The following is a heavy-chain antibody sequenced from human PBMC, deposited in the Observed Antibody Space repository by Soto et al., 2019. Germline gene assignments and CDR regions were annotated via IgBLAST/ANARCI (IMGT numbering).Heavy chain of an antibody. CDR3: ATVGYSYGKGPPFDY. CDR1: GYTLTELS. J-gene: IGHJ4*02. D-gene: IGHD5-18*01. CDR2: FDPEDGET. Sequence: QVQLVQSGAEVKKPGASVKVSCKVSGYTLTELSMHWVRQAPGKGLEWMGGFDPEDGETIYAQKFQGRVTVTEDTSTDTAYMELSSLRSEDTAVYYCATVGYSYGKGPPFDYWGQGTLVTVSS. V-gene: IGHV1-24*01.